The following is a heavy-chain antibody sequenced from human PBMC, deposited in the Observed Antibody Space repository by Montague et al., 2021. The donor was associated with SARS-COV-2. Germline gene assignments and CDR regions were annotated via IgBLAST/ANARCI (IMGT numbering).Heavy chain of an antibody. J-gene: IGHJ5*02. CDR2: IYFSGSS. CDR1: GGSVSSSGYY. V-gene: IGHV4-39*01. CDR3: AGHRWGGLVVAAPDWLDP. D-gene: IGHD2-15*01. Sequence: SETLSLTCTVSGGSVSSSGYYWAWIRQPPGKGLEWIGSIYFSGSSYYNPSLKSRVSISVDTSKNQFSLRLSSVTSADTAVYYCAGHRWGGLVVAAPDWLDPWGQGTLVTVSS.